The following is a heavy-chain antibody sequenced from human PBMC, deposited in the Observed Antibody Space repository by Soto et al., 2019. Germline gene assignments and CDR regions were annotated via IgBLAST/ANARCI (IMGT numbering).Heavy chain of an antibody. CDR1: GFTVSSNY. CDR2: IYSGGST. CDR3: ARESPGFYYMDV. V-gene: IGHV3-66*01. Sequence: GGSLRLSCAASGFTVSSNYMSWVRQAPGKGLEWVSVIYSGGSTYYADSVKGRFTISRDNSKNTLYLQMNSLRAEDTAVYYCARESPGFYYMDVWGKGTTVTVSS. J-gene: IGHJ6*03. D-gene: IGHD7-27*01.